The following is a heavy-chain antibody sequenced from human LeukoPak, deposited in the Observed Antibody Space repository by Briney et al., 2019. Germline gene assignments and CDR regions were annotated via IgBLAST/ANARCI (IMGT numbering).Heavy chain of an antibody. Sequence: GGSLRLSCAASGFTFSSFGMHWVRQAPGKGLEWVAVIWYDASNKYYADSVKGRFTISRDNSKNTLYLQMNSLREDDTAVYYCVRGVGVSRFNYLDSWGQGTLVIVSS. CDR1: GFTFSSFG. CDR3: VRGVGVSRFNYLDS. D-gene: IGHD6-13*01. J-gene: IGHJ4*02. CDR2: IWYDASNK. V-gene: IGHV3-33*01.